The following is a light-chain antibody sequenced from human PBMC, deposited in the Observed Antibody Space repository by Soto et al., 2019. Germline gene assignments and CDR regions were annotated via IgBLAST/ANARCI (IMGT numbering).Light chain of an antibody. CDR1: SNDIGAFDY. J-gene: IGLJ2*01. Sequence: QSALTQPASVSASPGQSISISCTGTSNDIGAFDYVSWYQQHPGKAPKLILFEVFNRPSGVSTRFSGSKSDSTASLTISGLQAEDEADYFCSSYTTNNAHVFGGGTKVTVL. CDR2: EVF. V-gene: IGLV2-14*01. CDR3: SSYTTNNAHV.